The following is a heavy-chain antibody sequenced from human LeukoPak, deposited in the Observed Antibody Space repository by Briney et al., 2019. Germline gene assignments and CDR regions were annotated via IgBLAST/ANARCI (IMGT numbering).Heavy chain of an antibody. Sequence: GRSLSLSCAASGFTFSSYGMHWVRQAPGKGLEWVAVIWYDGSNKYYADSVKGRFTISRDNSKNTLYLQMNSLRAEDTAVYYCARGDSWSTVTIFDYWGQGTLVTVSS. CDR3: ARGDSWSTVTIFDY. CDR1: GFTFSSYG. V-gene: IGHV3-33*01. J-gene: IGHJ4*02. D-gene: IGHD4-17*01. CDR2: IWYDGSNK.